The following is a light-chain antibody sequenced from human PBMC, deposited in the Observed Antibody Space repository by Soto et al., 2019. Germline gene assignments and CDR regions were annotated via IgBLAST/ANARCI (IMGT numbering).Light chain of an antibody. V-gene: IGKV1-39*01. J-gene: IGKJ1*01. CDR3: QQTYSTPRT. Sequence: DIQMTQSPSSLSVSVGDRVTITCRASQSISSYLNWYQQKPGKPPKLLIYAVSSFQSGVPSRFSGSGSGTDFSLTITSLQPEDFATYYCQQTYSTPRTFGQGTKVEIK. CDR1: QSISSY. CDR2: AVS.